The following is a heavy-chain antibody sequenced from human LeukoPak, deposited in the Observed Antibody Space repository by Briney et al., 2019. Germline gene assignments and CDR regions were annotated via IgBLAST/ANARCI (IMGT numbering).Heavy chain of an antibody. D-gene: IGHD3-10*01. CDR3: ARHPVAGELYGPGAFDI. CDR2: IYPGDSDT. V-gene: IGHV5-51*01. Sequence: GESLKISCKASGYTFTAFWIGWIRQVPGKGLEWMGNIYPGDSDTRYSPSFQGQVTISADKSISTAYLQWSSLKASDTAMYYCARHPVAGELYGPGAFDIWGQGTMVTVSS. CDR1: GYTFTAFW. J-gene: IGHJ3*02.